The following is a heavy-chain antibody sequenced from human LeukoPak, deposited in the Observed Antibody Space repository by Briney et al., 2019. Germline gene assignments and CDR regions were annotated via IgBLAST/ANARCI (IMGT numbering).Heavy chain of an antibody. CDR3: ARLYGPYYMDV. J-gene: IGHJ6*03. Sequence: PSETLSLTCTVSSGSISTSNYYWGWVRQPPGKALEWIGNIFYSGSTYYNPSLKSRVTISVDTSKNQFSLKLSSVTAADTAVYYCARLYGPYYMDVWGKGTTVTISS. V-gene: IGHV4-39*07. CDR2: IFYSGST. D-gene: IGHD3-10*01. CDR1: SGSISTSNYY.